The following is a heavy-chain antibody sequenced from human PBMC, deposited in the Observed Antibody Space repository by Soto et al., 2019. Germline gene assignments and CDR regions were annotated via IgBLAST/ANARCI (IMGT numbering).Heavy chain of an antibody. Sequence: PGESLKISCKGSGYSFTSYWIGWVRQMPGKGLEWMGIIYPGDSDTRYSPSFQGQVTISADKSISTAYLQWSSLKASDTAVYYCARTLSYYDSSGSHMDVWGQGTTVTVSS. D-gene: IGHD3-22*01. CDR1: GYSFTSYW. V-gene: IGHV5-51*01. CDR3: ARTLSYYDSSGSHMDV. J-gene: IGHJ6*02. CDR2: IYPGDSDT.